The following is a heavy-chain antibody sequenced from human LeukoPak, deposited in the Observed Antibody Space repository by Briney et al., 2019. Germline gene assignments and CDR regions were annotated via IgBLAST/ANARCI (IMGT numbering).Heavy chain of an antibody. V-gene: IGHV3-7*01. Sequence: GGSLRLSCAASGFNFSTYWMTWVRQAPGKGLEWVANIKEDGSEIYYVDAVKGRFSISRDKAKTSLYLQMNNLSVADTAVYYCVADQTGRHPYFFDYWGQGTLVTVSS. D-gene: IGHD3-10*01. CDR3: VADQTGRHPYFFDY. CDR2: IKEDGSEI. CDR1: GFNFSTYW. J-gene: IGHJ4*02.